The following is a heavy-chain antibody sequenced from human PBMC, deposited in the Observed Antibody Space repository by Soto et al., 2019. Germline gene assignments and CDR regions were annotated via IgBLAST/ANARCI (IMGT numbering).Heavy chain of an antibody. CDR1: GFTFSSYS. CDR2: ISSSSSYI. J-gene: IGHJ4*02. D-gene: IGHD4-17*01. CDR3: ARDFPARHYGSFFDS. Sequence: GGSLRLSCAASGFTFSSYSMNWVRQAPGKGLEWVSSISSSSSYIYYADSVKGRFTISRDNAKNSLYLQMNSLRAEDTAVYYCARDFPARHYGSFFDSWGQGTLVTVSS. V-gene: IGHV3-21*01.